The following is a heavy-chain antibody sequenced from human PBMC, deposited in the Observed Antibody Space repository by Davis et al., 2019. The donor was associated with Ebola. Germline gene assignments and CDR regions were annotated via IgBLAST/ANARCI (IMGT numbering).Heavy chain of an antibody. J-gene: IGHJ3*02. V-gene: IGHV1-8*01. D-gene: IGHD3-22*01. CDR1: GYTFTSYD. Sequence: AASVKVSCKASGYTFTSYDVNWVRQAPGQGLEWMGWMNPNSGNTGYAQKFQGRVTMTRDTSISTAYMELSSLRSEDAAVYYCARGAAKYYSESSGYYAFESWGQGTMVIVSS. CDR2: MNPNSGNT. CDR3: ARGAAKYYSESSGYYAFES.